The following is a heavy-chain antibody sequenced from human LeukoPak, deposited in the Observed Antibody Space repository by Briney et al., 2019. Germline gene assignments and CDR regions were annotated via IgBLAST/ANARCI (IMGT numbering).Heavy chain of an antibody. V-gene: IGHV1-18*01. CDR2: ISAYNGNT. Sequence: ASVKVSCKASGYTFTSYGISWVRQAPGQGLEWMGWISAYNGNTNYAQKLQGRVTMTRDTSISTAYMELSRLRSDDTAVYYCARDSDPTYYFDSGPYHAYWGQGTLVTVSS. D-gene: IGHD3-10*01. CDR1: GYTFTSYG. CDR3: ARDSDPTYYFDSGPYHAY. J-gene: IGHJ4*02.